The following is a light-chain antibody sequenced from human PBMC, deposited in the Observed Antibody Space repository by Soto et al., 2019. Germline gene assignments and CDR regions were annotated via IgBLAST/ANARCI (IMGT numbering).Light chain of an antibody. CDR1: SSNIGAGCE. J-gene: IGLJ2*01. CDR2: GNT. CDR3: AAWDDRLNAVV. V-gene: IGLV1-40*01. Sequence: QSVLTQPPSVSGAPGQRVTISCTGCSSNIGAGCEVHWYQHLPGKAPKLLIYGNTNRPSGVPDRFSGSKSGTSASLAISGLQSEDEADYYCAAWDDRLNAVVFGGGTQLTVL.